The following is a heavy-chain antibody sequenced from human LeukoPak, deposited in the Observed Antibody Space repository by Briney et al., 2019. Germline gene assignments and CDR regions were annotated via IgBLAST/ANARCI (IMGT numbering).Heavy chain of an antibody. J-gene: IGHJ4*02. D-gene: IGHD6-13*01. CDR3: ARPRWQLATSFDY. CDR2: IIPIFGTA. V-gene: IGHV1-69*05. CDR1: GGTFSSYA. Sequence: SVKVSCKASGGTFSSYAISWVRQAPGQGLEWMGGIIPIFGTANYAQKFQGRVTITTDESTSTAYMELSSLRSEDTAVYYCARPRWQLATSFDYWGQGTLVTVSS.